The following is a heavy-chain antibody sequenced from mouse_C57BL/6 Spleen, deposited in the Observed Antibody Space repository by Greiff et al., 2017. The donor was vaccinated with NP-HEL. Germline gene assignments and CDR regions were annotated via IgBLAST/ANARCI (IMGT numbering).Heavy chain of an antibody. CDR2: IHPNSGST. J-gene: IGHJ2*01. D-gene: IGHD1-1*01. Sequence: QVQLQQPGAELVKPGASVKLSCKASGYTFTSYWMHWVKQRPGQGLEWIGMIHPNSGSTNYNEKFKSKATLTVDKSSSTAYMQLSSLTSEDSAVYYCAISPYYGSYFDYWGQGTTLTVSS. V-gene: IGHV1-64*01. CDR3: AISPYYGSYFDY. CDR1: GYTFTSYW.